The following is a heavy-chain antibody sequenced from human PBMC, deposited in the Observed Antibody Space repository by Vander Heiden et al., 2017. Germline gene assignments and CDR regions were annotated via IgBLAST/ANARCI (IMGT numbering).Heavy chain of an antibody. CDR2: ST. Sequence: STYYNPSLKSRVTISVDTSKNQFSLKLRSVTAADTAVYYCASPYYYGSGSYPYYYYYYGMDVWGQGTTVTVSS. J-gene: IGHJ6*02. CDR3: ASPYYYGSGSYPYYYYYYGMDV. D-gene: IGHD3-10*01. V-gene: IGHV4-39*01.